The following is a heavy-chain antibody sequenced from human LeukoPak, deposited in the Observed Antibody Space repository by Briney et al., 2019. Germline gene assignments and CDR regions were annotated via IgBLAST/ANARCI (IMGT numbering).Heavy chain of an antibody. D-gene: IGHD3-10*01. Sequence: GGSLRLSCAASGFTFSSYEMNWVRQAPGKGLEWVSYIASSGSTIKYADSVKGRFTISRDNAKNPLYLQMNSLRAEDTAVYYCVPGTPVSNWGQGTLVTVSS. CDR3: VPGTPVSN. J-gene: IGHJ4*02. V-gene: IGHV3-48*03. CDR2: IASSGSTI. CDR1: GFTFSSYE.